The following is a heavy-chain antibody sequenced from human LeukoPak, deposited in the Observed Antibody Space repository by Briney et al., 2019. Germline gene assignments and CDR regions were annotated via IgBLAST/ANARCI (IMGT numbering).Heavy chain of an antibody. V-gene: IGHV4-39*07. CDR2: IYYSGST. D-gene: IGHD6-13*01. CDR3: ASSSSWIFDY. CDR1: DGSISSSSYY. Sequence: SETLSLTCTVSDGSISSSSYYWGWIRQPPGKGLEWIGSIYYSGSTYYNPSLKSRVTISVDTSKNQFSLKLSSVTAADTAVYYCASSSSWIFDYWGQGTLVTVSS. J-gene: IGHJ4*02.